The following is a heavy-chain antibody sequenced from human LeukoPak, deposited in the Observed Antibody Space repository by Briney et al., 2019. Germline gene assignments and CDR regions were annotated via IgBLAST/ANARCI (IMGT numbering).Heavy chain of an antibody. CDR1: GFTFSSYA. Sequence: GRSLRLSCAASGFTFSSYAMHWVRQAPGKGLEWVAVISYDGSNKYYADSVKGRFTISRDNSKNTLYLQMNSLRAEDTAVYYCARAPVGGYAIFDYWGQGTLVTVSS. V-gene: IGHV3-30-3*01. CDR2: ISYDGSNK. CDR3: ARAPVGGYAIFDY. D-gene: IGHD5-12*01. J-gene: IGHJ4*02.